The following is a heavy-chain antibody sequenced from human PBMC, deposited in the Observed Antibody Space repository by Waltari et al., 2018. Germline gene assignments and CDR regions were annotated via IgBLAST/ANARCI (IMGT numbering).Heavy chain of an antibody. D-gene: IGHD3-22*01. J-gene: IGHJ5*02. Sequence: QVQLQESGPGLVKPSQTLSLTCTVSGASVSGGSYFWNWIRQPAGKGLEWIARIYTTGRTDYNPALQSRVTISADTSKNELALKMSSMTAADTAVYYCARSGYDSTEGWLDPWGPGTLVTVSS. CDR2: IYTTGRT. CDR3: ARSGYDSTEGWLDP. CDR1: GASVSGGSYF. V-gene: IGHV4-61*02.